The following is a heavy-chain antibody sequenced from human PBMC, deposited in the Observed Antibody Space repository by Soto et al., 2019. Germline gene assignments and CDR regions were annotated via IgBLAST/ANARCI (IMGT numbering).Heavy chain of an antibody. CDR2: IWGDGSTE. CDR1: GFAFNTIA. D-gene: IGHD2-15*01. Sequence: GGSLRLSCAASGFAFNTIAMHWVRQAPGKGLEWVAAIWGDGSTEKYADSVKGRFTISRDNSKNRVYLQMNSLRAEDTAVYFCARSGECSAANCYLRGPFDYWGQGSRVTVSS. CDR3: ARSGECSAANCYLRGPFDY. J-gene: IGHJ4*02. V-gene: IGHV3-33*01.